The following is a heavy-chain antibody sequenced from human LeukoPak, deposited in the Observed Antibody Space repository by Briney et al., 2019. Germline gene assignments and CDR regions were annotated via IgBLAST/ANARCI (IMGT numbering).Heavy chain of an antibody. CDR1: GFTFSNYA. J-gene: IGHJ4*02. CDR2: ISGSGGST. Sequence: GGSLRLSCAASGFTFSNYAMSWVRQAPGKGLEWVSAISGSGGSTYYADSVKGRFTISRDNSKNTLYLQMNSLRAEDTAVYYCAKAGVGSSSWYVDYWGQGTLVTVSS. D-gene: IGHD6-13*01. CDR3: AKAGVGSSSWYVDY. V-gene: IGHV3-23*01.